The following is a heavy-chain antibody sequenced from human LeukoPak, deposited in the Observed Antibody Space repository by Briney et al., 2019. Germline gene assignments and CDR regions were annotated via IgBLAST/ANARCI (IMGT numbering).Heavy chain of an antibody. CDR2: IIAIFGVA. CDR3: ARDLVCSAGSCYSS. Sequence: VASVRVSCKASGGTFSIYAISWVRQAPGEGGERMGGIIAIFGVANYAQKFQGRVTITADHSTSTAYMELSSLRSEDTAVYYCARDLVCSAGSCYSSWGQGTLVTVSS. J-gene: IGHJ5*02. V-gene: IGHV1-69*17. CDR1: GGTFSIYA. D-gene: IGHD2-15*01.